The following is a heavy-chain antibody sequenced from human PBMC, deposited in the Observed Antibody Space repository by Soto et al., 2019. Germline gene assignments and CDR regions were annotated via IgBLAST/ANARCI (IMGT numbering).Heavy chain of an antibody. CDR1: GGSISSGGYY. Sequence: PSETLSLTCTVSGGSISSGGYYWSWIRQHPGKGLEWIAHIYYSGGAYYNPSLKSRLTISIDTSKNQFSLKLTSVTAADTAVYYCARRGYYYYDGMDVSGQGTTVTVSS. CDR2: IYYSGGA. J-gene: IGHJ6*02. V-gene: IGHV4-31*03. CDR3: ARRGYYYYDGMDV.